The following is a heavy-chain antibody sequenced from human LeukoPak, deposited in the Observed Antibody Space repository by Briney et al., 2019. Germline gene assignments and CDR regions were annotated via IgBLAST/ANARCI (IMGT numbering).Heavy chain of an antibody. D-gene: IGHD2-2*01. CDR3: ARDGTVVVPAAIIFDY. Sequence: GGSLRLSCAASGFTVSSNFMNWVRQAPGKGLEWVSYISSSGSTIYYADSVKGRFTISRDNAKNSLYLQMNSLRAEDTAVYYCARDGTVVVPAAIIFDYWGQGTLVTVSS. V-gene: IGHV3-48*04. J-gene: IGHJ4*02. CDR1: GFTVSSNF. CDR2: ISSSGSTI.